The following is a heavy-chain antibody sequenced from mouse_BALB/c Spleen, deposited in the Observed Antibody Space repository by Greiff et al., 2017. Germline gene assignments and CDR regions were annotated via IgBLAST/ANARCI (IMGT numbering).Heavy chain of an antibody. CDR3: ARIYYDYGRFAY. CDR2: ISYSGST. V-gene: IGHV3-2*02. Sequence: EVKLMESGPGLVKPSQSLSLTCTVTGYSITSDYAWNWIRQFPGNKLEWMGYISYSGSTSYNPSLKSRISITRDTSKNQFFLQLNSVTTEDTATYYCARIYYDYGRFAYWGQGTLVTVSA. D-gene: IGHD2-4*01. CDR1: GYSITSDYA. J-gene: IGHJ3*01.